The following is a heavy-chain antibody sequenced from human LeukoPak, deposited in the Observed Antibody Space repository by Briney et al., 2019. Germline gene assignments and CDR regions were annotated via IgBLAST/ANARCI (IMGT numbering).Heavy chain of an antibody. CDR2: MDNSGST. V-gene: IGHV4-39*01. Sequence: PSETLSLTCAVSGGSISTKTYNWDWIRQPPGKGLEWIGTMDNSGSTYYNPSLKSRVTISVDTSKNQFSLKLTSVTAADTAIYYCAGLPDYYYNYYTDVWGKGTTVTISS. CDR3: AGLPDYYYNYYTDV. CDR1: GGSISTKTYN. J-gene: IGHJ6*03.